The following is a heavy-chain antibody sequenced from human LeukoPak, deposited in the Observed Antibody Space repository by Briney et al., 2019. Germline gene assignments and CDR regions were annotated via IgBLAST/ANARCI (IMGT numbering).Heavy chain of an antibody. CDR1: GGSMSPYY. CDR2: VFYSGNT. D-gene: IGHD1-7*01. V-gene: IGHV4-59*01. CDR3: AKGTRFDP. J-gene: IGHJ5*02. Sequence: SETLSLTCTVSGGSMSPYYWNWIRQAPGKGLEWIGYVFYSGNTYYNPSLRGRVTISIDTSKSQFSLNLSSVTAADTAVYFCAKGTRFDPWGQGTLATVSS.